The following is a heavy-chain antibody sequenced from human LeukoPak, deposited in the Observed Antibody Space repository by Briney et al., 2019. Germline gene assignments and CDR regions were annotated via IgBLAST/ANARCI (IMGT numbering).Heavy chain of an antibody. CDR2: IHYSGST. CDR1: GGLISSDY. Sequence: SETLSLTCTVSGGLISSDYWSWIRQSPGKGLEWIANIHYSGSTNYNPSLKSRVTISVDTSKNQFSLKLSSVTAADTAVYYCARQLLWFGVPNGMDVWGQGTTVTVSS. D-gene: IGHD3-10*01. J-gene: IGHJ6*02. CDR3: ARQLLWFGVPNGMDV. V-gene: IGHV4-59*08.